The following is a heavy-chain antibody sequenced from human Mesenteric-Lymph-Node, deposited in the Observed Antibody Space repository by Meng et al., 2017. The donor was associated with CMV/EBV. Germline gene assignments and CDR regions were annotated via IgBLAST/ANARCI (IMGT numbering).Heavy chain of an antibody. CDR1: GFTFSSYS. V-gene: IGHV3-21*04. CDR2: ISSSSSYI. Sequence: GGSLRLSCAASGFTFSSYSMNWVRQAPGKGLEWVSSISSSSSYIYYADSVKGRFTISRDNAKNSLYLQMNSLRAEDTAVYYCAKCAFGGELLFDYWGQGTLVTVSS. CDR3: AKCAFGGELLFDY. D-gene: IGHD3-10*01. J-gene: IGHJ4*02.